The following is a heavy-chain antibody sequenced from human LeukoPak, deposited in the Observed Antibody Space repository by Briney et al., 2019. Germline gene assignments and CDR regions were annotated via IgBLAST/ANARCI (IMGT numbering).Heavy chain of an antibody. CDR3: ARGGFRLGYYGSGSGYPFDY. Sequence: ASVKVSCKASGYTFTSYDINWVRQATGQGLEWMGWMNPNSGNTGYAQKFQGRVTMTRNTSISTAYMELSSLRSEDTAVCYCARGGFRLGYYGSGSGYPFDYWGQGTLVTVSS. D-gene: IGHD3-10*01. CDR1: GYTFTSYD. V-gene: IGHV1-8*01. J-gene: IGHJ4*02. CDR2: MNPNSGNT.